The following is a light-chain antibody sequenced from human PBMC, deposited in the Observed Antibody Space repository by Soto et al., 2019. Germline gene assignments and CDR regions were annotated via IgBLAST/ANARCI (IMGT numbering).Light chain of an antibody. CDR3: CSYTTSSTYV. Sequence: QSVLTQPPSVSGSPGQSVAISCTGTSSDVGNYNRVSWYQQPPGTAPKLMIYEVNNRPSGVPDRFSGSKSGNTASLTISGLQDEDEDDYYCCSYTTSSTYVFGAGTKLTVL. V-gene: IGLV2-18*02. J-gene: IGLJ1*01. CDR2: EVN. CDR1: SSDVGNYNR.